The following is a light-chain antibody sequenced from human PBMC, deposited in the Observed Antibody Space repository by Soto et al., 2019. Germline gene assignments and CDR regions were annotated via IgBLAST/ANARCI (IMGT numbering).Light chain of an antibody. V-gene: IGKV3-20*01. J-gene: IGKJ4*01. CDR2: GAS. Sequence: EIVLTQSPGTLSLSPGERATLSCRSSQTFSSSFLAWYQQKPGQAHRLVMYGASSRAADIPDRFSGRGTGTEFTLTISRLEPEDFAVYYCQQYGGSPTFGGGTRVEIK. CDR3: QQYGGSPT. CDR1: QTFSSSF.